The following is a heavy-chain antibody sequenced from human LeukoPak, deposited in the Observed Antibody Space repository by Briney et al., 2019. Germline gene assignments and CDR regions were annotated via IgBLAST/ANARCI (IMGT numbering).Heavy chain of an antibody. Sequence: GALRLSCAASGFTFSSYAMRWVRQAPGKGLEWVSAISGSGGSTHYADSVKGRFTISRDNSKNTLYLQMNSLRAEDTAVYYCAKDLWPQGLGWAVDPWGQGTLVTVSS. CDR3: AKDLWPQGLGWAVDP. CDR1: GFTFSSYA. D-gene: IGHD2/OR15-2a*01. CDR2: ISGSGGST. V-gene: IGHV3-23*01. J-gene: IGHJ5*02.